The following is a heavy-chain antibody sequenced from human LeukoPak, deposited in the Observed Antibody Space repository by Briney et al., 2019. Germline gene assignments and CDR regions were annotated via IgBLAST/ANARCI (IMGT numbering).Heavy chain of an antibody. CDR1: GYTFTGYY. V-gene: IGHV1-2*04. CDR2: INPNSGGT. J-gene: IGHJ4*02. Sequence: ASVKVSCKASGYTFTGYYMHWVRQAPGQGLEWMGWINPNSGGTNYAQKFQGWVTMTRDTSISTAYMELSRLRSDDTAVYYCARGHYYGSGSYFGWWGQGTLVTVSS. D-gene: IGHD3-10*01. CDR3: ARGHYYGSGSYFGW.